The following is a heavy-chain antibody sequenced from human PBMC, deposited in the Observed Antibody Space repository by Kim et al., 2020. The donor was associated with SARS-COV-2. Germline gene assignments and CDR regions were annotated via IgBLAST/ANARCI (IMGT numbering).Heavy chain of an antibody. D-gene: IGHD4-17*01. CDR3: ARGTTVTTLFYYYYGMDV. J-gene: IGHJ6*02. CDR1: GGSFSGYY. Sequence: SETLSLTCAVYGGSFSGYYWTWIRQPPGKGLEWIGEINHSGSTNYNPSLKSRVTISVDTSKNQFSLKLSSVTAADTAVYSCARGTTVTTLFYYYYGMDVCGQGTTGTVSS. V-gene: IGHV4-34*01. CDR2: INHSGST.